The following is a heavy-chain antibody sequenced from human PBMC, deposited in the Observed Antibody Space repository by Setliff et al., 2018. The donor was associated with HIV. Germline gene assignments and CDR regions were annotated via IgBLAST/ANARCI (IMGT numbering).Heavy chain of an antibody. Sequence: GGSLRLSCAASGFTFRSYAIHWVRQAPGKGLEWVAVTSYDGSNKYYADSVKGRFTISRDNSKNMLYVNMNSLRAEDTAIYYCAREVDPLVILGGLDVWGQGTAVTVSS. V-gene: IGHV3-30*04. J-gene: IGHJ6*02. CDR1: GFTFRSYA. D-gene: IGHD2-2*01. CDR2: TSYDGSNK. CDR3: AREVDPLVILGGLDV.